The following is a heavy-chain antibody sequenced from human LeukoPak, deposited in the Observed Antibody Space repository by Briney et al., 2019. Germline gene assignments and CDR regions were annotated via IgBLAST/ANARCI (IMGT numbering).Heavy chain of an antibody. CDR2: IIPIFGTA. CDR1: GGTFSSYA. D-gene: IGHD3-3*01. V-gene: IGHV1-69*13. CDR3: ARDTLEWLSRIYYYYGMDV. Sequence: GASVKVSCKASGGTFSSYAISWVRQAPGQGLEWMGGIIPIFGTANYAQKFQGRVTITADESTGTAYMELSSLRSEDTAVYYCARDTLEWLSRIYYYYGMDVWGQGTTVTVSS. J-gene: IGHJ6*02.